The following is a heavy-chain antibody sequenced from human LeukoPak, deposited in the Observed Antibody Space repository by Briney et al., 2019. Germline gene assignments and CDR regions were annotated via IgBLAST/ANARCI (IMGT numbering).Heavy chain of an antibody. J-gene: IGHJ4*02. CDR1: GFTFSSYV. D-gene: IGHD3-22*01. CDR3: AKDRYYDSSGSRY. V-gene: IGHV3-23*01. Sequence: PGGSLRLSCAASGFTFSSYVMSWVRQAPGKGLEWVSAISGSGGSTYYADSVKGRFTISRDNSKNTLYLQMNSLRAEDTAVYYCAKDRYYDSSGSRYWGQGTLVTVSS. CDR2: ISGSGGST.